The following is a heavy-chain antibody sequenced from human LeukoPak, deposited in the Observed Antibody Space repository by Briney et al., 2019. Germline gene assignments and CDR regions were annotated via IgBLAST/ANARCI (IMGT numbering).Heavy chain of an antibody. CDR1: GFTFSSYA. CDR3: AKTYYDILTGYDY. V-gene: IGHV3-23*01. J-gene: IGHJ4*02. CDR2: ISGSGDTT. D-gene: IGHD3-9*01. Sequence: GGSLRLSCAASGFTFSSYAMSWVRQAPGKGLEWVSGISGSGDTTYYADSVEGRFTISRDNSKNTVYLQMNNLRAEDTAVYYCAKTYYDILTGYDYWGQGTLVTVSS.